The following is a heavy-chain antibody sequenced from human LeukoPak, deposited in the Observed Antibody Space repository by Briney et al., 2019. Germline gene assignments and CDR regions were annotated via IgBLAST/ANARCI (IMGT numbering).Heavy chain of an antibody. V-gene: IGHV3-7*01. CDR2: IKEDGSEK. CDR1: GFTFSSYW. J-gene: IGHJ5*02. Sequence: GGSLRLSCAASGFTFSSYWMSWVRQAPGKGLEWVANIKEDGSEKYYVDSVKGRFTISRDNAKNSLFLQMNSLRVEDTAVYYCARDRPHYGNTHLFDPWGQGTLVTVSS. CDR3: ARDRPHYGNTHLFDP. D-gene: IGHD3-10*01.